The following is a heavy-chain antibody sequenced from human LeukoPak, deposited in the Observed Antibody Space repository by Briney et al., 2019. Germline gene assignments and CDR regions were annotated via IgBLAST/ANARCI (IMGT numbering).Heavy chain of an antibody. J-gene: IGHJ4*02. CDR1: GFTFSSYW. CDR3: ARDRWLQSGYYFDY. D-gene: IGHD5-24*01. V-gene: IGHV3-7*01. CDR2: IKQDGSEK. Sequence: GGSLRLSCAASGFTFSSYWMSWGRQAPGKGLELVANIKQDGSEKYYVDSVKGRFPISRDNAKNSLYLQMNSLRAEDTAVYYCARDRWLQSGYYFDYWGQGTLVTVSS.